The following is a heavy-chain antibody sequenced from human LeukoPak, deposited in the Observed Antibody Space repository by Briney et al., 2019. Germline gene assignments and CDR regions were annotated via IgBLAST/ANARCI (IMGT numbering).Heavy chain of an antibody. D-gene: IGHD3-16*01. CDR3: ARDERGGLGLILRAY. CDR2: IIPIFGTA. V-gene: IGHV1-69*13. Sequence: GASVKVSRKASGGTFSSYAISWVRQAPGQGLEWMGGIIPIFGTANYAQKFQGRVTITADESTSTAYMELSSLRSEDTAVYYCARDERGGLGLILRAYWGQGTLVTVSS. J-gene: IGHJ4*02. CDR1: GGTFSSYA.